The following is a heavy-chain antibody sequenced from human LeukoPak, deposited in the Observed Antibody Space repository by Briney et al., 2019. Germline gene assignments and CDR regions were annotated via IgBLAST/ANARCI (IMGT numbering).Heavy chain of an antibody. CDR2: ISWNSGGI. CDR3: AKDLLWFGEPGYMDV. CDR1: GFTFDDFA. J-gene: IGHJ6*03. Sequence: GGSLRLSCAASGFTFDDFAMHWVRQAPGKGLEWVSGISWNSGGIDYADSVKGRFTISRDNAKNSLYLQMNSLRAEDTALYYCAKDLLWFGEPGYMDVWGKGTTVTVSS. V-gene: IGHV3-9*01. D-gene: IGHD3-10*01.